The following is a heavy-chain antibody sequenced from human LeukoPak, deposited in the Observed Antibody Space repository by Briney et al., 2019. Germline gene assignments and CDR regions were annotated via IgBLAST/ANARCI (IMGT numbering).Heavy chain of an antibody. CDR2: ISSSSSTI. V-gene: IGHV3-48*01. CDR3: AREPLIAALDYFDY. D-gene: IGHD6-13*01. CDR1: GFTFSSYS. Sequence: GGSLRLSCAASGFTFSSYSMNWVRQAPGKGLEWVSYISSSSSTIYYADSVKGRFTISRDNAKNSLYLQMNSLRAEDTAVYYCAREPLIAALDYFDYWGQGTLVTVSS. J-gene: IGHJ4*02.